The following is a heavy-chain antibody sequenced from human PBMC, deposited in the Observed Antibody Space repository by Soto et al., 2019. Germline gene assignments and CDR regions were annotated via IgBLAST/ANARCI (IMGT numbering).Heavy chain of an antibody. V-gene: IGHV3-15*01. D-gene: IGHD3-3*01. Sequence: PGGSLRLSCAASGFTFSNAWMSWVRQAPGKGLEWVGRIKSKTDGGTTDYAAPVKGRFTISRDDSKNTLYLQMNSLKTEDTAVYYCTTDLYDFWSGPYYYYYMDVWGKGTTVTVSS. J-gene: IGHJ6*03. CDR2: IKSKTDGGTT. CDR3: TTDLYDFWSGPYYYYYMDV. CDR1: GFTFSNAW.